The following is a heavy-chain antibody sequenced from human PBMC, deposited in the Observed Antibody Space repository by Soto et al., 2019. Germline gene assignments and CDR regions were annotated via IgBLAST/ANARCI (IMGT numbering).Heavy chain of an antibody. Sequence: GGSLRLSCAASGFTFSSYAMSWVRQAPGKGLEWVSAISGSGGSTYYADSVKGRFTISRDNAKNTLYLQMNSLRAEDTAVYYCAKDRLAPQGPSEFGYWGQGTLVTVSS. CDR3: AKDRLAPQGPSEFGY. J-gene: IGHJ4*02. V-gene: IGHV3-23*01. D-gene: IGHD2-15*01. CDR2: ISGSGGST. CDR1: GFTFSSYA.